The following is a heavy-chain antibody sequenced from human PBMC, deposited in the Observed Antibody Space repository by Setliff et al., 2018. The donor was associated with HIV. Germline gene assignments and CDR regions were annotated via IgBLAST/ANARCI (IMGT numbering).Heavy chain of an antibody. J-gene: IGHJ4*02. CDR1: GFTFSSYS. Sequence: PGGSLRLSCAASGFTFSSYSMNWVRQAPGKGLEWVSYISSSSNTIYYADSVKGRFTISRDNAKNSLYLQMNSLTAEDTAVYYCVREVVRTLDYWGQGTLVTVSS. D-gene: IGHD2-15*01. CDR2: ISSSSNTI. CDR3: VREVVRTLDY. V-gene: IGHV3-48*04.